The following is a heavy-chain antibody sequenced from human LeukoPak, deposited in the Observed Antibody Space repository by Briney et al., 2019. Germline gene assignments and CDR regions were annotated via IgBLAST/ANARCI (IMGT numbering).Heavy chain of an antibody. Sequence: PGGSLRLSCAASGFSVSRNHMSWVRQAPGKGLEWVSAISGSGGSTYYADSVKGRFTISRDNSKNTLYLQMNSLRAEDTAVYYCAKDLRIAVAVTPGWFDPWGQGTLVTVSS. V-gene: IGHV3-23*01. CDR1: GFSVSRNH. CDR3: AKDLRIAVAVTPGWFDP. D-gene: IGHD6-19*01. J-gene: IGHJ5*02. CDR2: ISGSGGST.